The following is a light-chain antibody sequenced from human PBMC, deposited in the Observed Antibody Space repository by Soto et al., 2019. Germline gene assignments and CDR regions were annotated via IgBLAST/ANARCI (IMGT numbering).Light chain of an antibody. CDR2: SNT. Sequence: QSGLTHPPSLSGAPVQRFTISCTWSSSKIGAGYDVHWYQHLPGTAPKLLIYSNTNRQSGVPDRFSGSRSGTSASLAITGLQAEDEADYYPKSYDRSMSGCVFGNGTXATV. V-gene: IGLV1-40*01. CDR1: SSKIGAGYD. CDR3: KSYDRSMSGCV. J-gene: IGLJ1*01.